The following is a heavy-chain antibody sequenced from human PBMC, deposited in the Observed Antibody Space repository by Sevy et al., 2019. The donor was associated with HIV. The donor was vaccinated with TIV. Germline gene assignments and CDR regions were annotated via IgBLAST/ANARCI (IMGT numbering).Heavy chain of an antibody. CDR3: AQETVGRFDS. CDR1: GFTFSAYW. V-gene: IGHV3-7*01. Sequence: GGSLRISCAASGFTFSAYWMNWVRQAPGKGLEWVANIKSDGSDKHYVDSVEGRFTISRDNAKNSLYLQMNSLRVEDTAVYYCAQETVGRFDSWGQGTLVTVSS. CDR2: IKSDGSDK. J-gene: IGHJ5*01. D-gene: IGHD3-16*01.